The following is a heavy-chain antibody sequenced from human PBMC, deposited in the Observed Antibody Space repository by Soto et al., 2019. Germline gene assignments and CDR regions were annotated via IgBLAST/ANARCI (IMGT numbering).Heavy chain of an antibody. J-gene: IGHJ4*02. V-gene: IGHV4-61*03. CDR2: IYHSGIT. Sequence: NPSETLSLTCAVFGGSVSSETHFWSWIRQPPGKGLEWIGYIYHSGITNSNPSLKGRLTISVDKSTNHFSLSLASVTAADTAIYYCAREDMSETYYFDSWGQGTRVTVSS. CDR3: AREDMSETYYFDS. CDR1: GGSVSSETHF. D-gene: IGHD2-15*01.